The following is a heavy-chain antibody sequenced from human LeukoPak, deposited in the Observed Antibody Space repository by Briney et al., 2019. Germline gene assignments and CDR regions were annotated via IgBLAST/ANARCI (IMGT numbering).Heavy chain of an antibody. CDR1: GGSISSYY. V-gene: IGHV4-59*01. CDR2: IYYSGST. J-gene: IGHJ5*02. CDR3: ARAWFDP. Sequence: SETLSLTCTVSGGSISSYYWSWIRQPPGKGLEWIGYIYYSGSTNYNPSLKSRVTISIDTSKNQFSLKLSSVTAADTAVYYCARAWFDPWGQGTLVTVSS.